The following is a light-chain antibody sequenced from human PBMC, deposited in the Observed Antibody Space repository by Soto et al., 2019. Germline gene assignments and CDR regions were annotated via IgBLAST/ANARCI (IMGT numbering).Light chain of an antibody. Sequence: EIVLTPSPGTLSLSPGERATLSCRASQSVTNNYLAWYQQKPGQAPRLLIYGASTRATGILDRFSGSGSGTDFTLTISRLEPEDFAVYYCQQYGSSPITFGQGTRLEIK. CDR1: QSVTNNY. J-gene: IGKJ5*01. V-gene: IGKV3-20*01. CDR3: QQYGSSPIT. CDR2: GAS.